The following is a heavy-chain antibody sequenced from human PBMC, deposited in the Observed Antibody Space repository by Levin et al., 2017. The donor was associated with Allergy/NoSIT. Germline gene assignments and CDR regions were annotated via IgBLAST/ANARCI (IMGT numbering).Heavy chain of an antibody. Sequence: QAGGSLRLSCAASGFIFSNYGMQWVRQAPGKGLEWLALIWYDGSNKYYADSVKGRFTISRDTPKNTLYLQMNSLRDEDTAVYYCATCGGTCYGEQWGQGILVTVSS. D-gene: IGHD2-15*01. V-gene: IGHV3-33*01. CDR2: IWYDGSNK. CDR1: GFIFSNYG. J-gene: IGHJ4*02. CDR3: ATCGGTCYGEQ.